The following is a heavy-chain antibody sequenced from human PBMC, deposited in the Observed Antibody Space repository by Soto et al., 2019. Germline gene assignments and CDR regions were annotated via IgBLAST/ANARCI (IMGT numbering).Heavy chain of an antibody. V-gene: IGHV4-30-4*01. CDR2: IYYSGST. D-gene: IGHD3-3*01. J-gene: IGHJ4*02. CDR3: AREPRITIFGVVIMTSY. Sequence: QVQLQESGPGLVKPSQTLSLTCTVSGGSISSGDYYWSWIRQPPGKGLEWIGYIYYSGSTYYNPSLKSRVTISVDTSKNQFSLKLSSVTAADTAVYYCAREPRITIFGVVIMTSYWGQGTLVTVSS. CDR1: GGSISSGDYY.